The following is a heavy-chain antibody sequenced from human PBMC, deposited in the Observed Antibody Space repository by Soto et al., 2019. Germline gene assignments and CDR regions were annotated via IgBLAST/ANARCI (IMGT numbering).Heavy chain of an antibody. CDR1: GYTFTSYG. Sequence: QVQLVQSGAEVKKPGASVKVSCKASGYTFTSYGISWVRQAPGQGLEWMGWISAYNGNTNYAQKLQGRVTMTTDTSTSTAYMELRSLRSDDTAVYYCARVSGLTGWLQFPATYWYFDLWGRGTLVTVSS. J-gene: IGHJ2*01. V-gene: IGHV1-18*01. CDR3: ARVSGLTGWLQFPATYWYFDL. D-gene: IGHD5-12*01. CDR2: ISAYNGNT.